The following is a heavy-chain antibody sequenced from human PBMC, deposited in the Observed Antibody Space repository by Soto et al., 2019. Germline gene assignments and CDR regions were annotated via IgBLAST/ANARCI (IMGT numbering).Heavy chain of an antibody. CDR3: STTVITDPLFEY. V-gene: IGHV3-72*01. CDR1: GXTFSNHY. Sequence: GSLRLSCAGSGXTFSNHYMDWVRQAPGKRLEWLGRIRNNTAGHKKEHAASVRGRFNISRDDSKNSVYLQMHSLKTEDSAVYYCSTTVITDPLFEYWGQGTVVTVSA. CDR2: IRNNTAGHKK. D-gene: IGHD1-20*01. J-gene: IGHJ4*02.